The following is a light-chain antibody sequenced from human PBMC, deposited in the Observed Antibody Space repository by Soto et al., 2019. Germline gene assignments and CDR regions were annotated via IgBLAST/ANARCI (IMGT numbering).Light chain of an antibody. V-gene: IGLV1-47*01. Sequence: QSVLTQPPSASGTPGQRVTISCSGSSSNIESNFVYWYQQFPGTAPLLLIYRNNQRPSGVPDRFSGSKSGTSASLAISALRSEDEADYYCTVWDDSLRGRLFGGGTKVTVL. CDR1: SSNIESNF. CDR3: TVWDDSLRGRL. J-gene: IGLJ2*01. CDR2: RNN.